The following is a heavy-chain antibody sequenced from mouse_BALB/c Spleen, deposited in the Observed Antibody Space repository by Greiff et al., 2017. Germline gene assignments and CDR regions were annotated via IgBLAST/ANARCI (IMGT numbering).Heavy chain of an antibody. V-gene: IGHV5-17*02. Sequence: EVKLMESGGGLVQPGGSRKLSCAASGFTFSSFGMHWVRQAPEKGLEWVAYISSGSSTIYYADTVKGRFTISRDNPKNTLFLQMTSLRSEDTAMYYCARWGGRYAMDYWGQGTSVTVSS. CDR2: ISSGSSTI. CDR1: GFTFSSFG. J-gene: IGHJ4*01. CDR3: ARWGGRYAMDY. D-gene: IGHD3-3*01.